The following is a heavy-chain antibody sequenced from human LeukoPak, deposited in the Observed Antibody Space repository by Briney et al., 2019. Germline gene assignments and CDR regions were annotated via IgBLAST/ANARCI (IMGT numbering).Heavy chain of an antibody. D-gene: IGHD5-12*01. CDR3: ARSGATASMYYYYGMDV. J-gene: IGHJ6*02. CDR2: IYTSGTT. Sequence: SETLSLTCTVSGGSVRRGNYYWTWIRQPAGSGLEWIGRIYTSGTTDYNPSLRTRVTISVDASRNQFSLNLSSVTAADTAVYYCARSGATASMYYYYGMDVWGQGTTVTVSS. V-gene: IGHV4-61*02. CDR1: GGSVRRGNYY.